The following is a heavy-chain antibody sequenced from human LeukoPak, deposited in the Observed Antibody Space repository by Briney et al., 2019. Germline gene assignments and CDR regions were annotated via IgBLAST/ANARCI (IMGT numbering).Heavy chain of an antibody. CDR1: GYTFTGYY. J-gene: IGHJ5*02. D-gene: IGHD2-2*01. V-gene: IGHV1-2*06. Sequence: ASVKVSCKASGYTFTGYYMHWVRQAPGQGLEWMGRINPNSGGTNYAQKFQGRVTMTRDTSISTAYMELSRLRSDDTAVYYCARDLVPAAGFDPWGQGTLVTVSS. CDR2: INPNSGGT. CDR3: ARDLVPAAGFDP.